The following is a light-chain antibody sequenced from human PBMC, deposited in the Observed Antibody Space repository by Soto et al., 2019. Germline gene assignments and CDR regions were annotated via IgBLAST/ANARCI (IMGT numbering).Light chain of an antibody. V-gene: IGKV3-11*01. CDR2: DAS. Sequence: EIVLTQSPATLSLSPGERATLSCRASQSVSSYLAWYQQKPGQAPRLLIYDASNRATGIPARFSGSGSGTDFTLTISSLEPEDFAVYYCQQRSNWPPKITFCQGTRVEIK. J-gene: IGKJ5*01. CDR1: QSVSSY. CDR3: QQRSNWPPKIT.